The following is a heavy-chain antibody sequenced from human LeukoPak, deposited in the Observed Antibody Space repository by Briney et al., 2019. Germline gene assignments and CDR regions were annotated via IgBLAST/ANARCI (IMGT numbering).Heavy chain of an antibody. V-gene: IGHV3-23*01. D-gene: IGHD6-6*01. Sequence: GGSLRLSCAATGFTFSSYAMIWVRQAPGKGLEWVSAISGSGGSTYYADSVKGRFTISRDNSKNTLYLQMNSLRAEDTAVYYCAKTPEYSSSSPFDPWGQGTLVTVSS. CDR2: ISGSGGST. J-gene: IGHJ5*02. CDR1: GFTFSSYA. CDR3: AKTPEYSSSSPFDP.